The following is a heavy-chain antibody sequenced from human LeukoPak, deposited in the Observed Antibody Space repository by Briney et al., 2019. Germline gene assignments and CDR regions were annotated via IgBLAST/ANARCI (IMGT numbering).Heavy chain of an antibody. V-gene: IGHV4-39*01. CDR2: IYYSGST. J-gene: IGHJ4*02. CDR1: GGSISSSSYY. CDR3: ARVDCSSTSCHSFDY. D-gene: IGHD2-2*01. Sequence: SETLSLTCTVSGGSISSSSYYWGWIRQPPGKGLEWIGSIYYSGSTYYNPSLKSRVTISVDTSKNQFSLKLSSVTAADTAVYYCARVDCSSTSCHSFDYWGQGTLVTVSS.